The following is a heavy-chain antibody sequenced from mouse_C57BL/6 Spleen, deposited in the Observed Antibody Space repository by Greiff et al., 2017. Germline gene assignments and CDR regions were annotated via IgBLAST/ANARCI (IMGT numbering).Heavy chain of an antibody. D-gene: IGHD1-1*01. CDR3: GITTVVSFDY. V-gene: IGHV14-4*01. Sequence: VQLQQSGAELVRPGASVKLSCTASGFNIKDDYMHWVKQRPEQGLEWIGWIDPENGDTEYASKFQGKATITADTSSNTAYLQLSSLTSEDTAVYYCGITTVVSFDYWGQGTTLTVSS. J-gene: IGHJ2*01. CDR2: IDPENGDT. CDR1: GFNIKDDY.